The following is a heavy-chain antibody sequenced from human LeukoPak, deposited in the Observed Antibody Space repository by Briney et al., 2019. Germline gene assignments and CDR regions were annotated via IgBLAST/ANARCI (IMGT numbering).Heavy chain of an antibody. CDR1: GGSFSGYY. J-gene: IGHJ6*02. D-gene: IGHD2-2*01. V-gene: IGHV4-34*01. CDR3: ARDQPYQLFPPYYYYGMDV. Sequence: SETLSLTCAVYGGSFSGYYWSWLRQPPGKGLEWIGEINHSGSTNYNPSLKSRVTISVDTSKNQFSLKLSSVTAADTAVYYCARDQPYQLFPPYYYYGMDVWGQGTTVTVSS. CDR2: INHSGST.